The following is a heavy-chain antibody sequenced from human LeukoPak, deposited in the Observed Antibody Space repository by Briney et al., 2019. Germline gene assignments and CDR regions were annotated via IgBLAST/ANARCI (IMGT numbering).Heavy chain of an antibody. J-gene: IGHJ4*02. CDR3: ARDAWLVGTTNLYYFDY. CDR2: ISAYNSNT. Sequence: ASVKVSCKASGYTFTSYGISWVRQAPGQGLEWMGWISAYNSNTNYAQKLQGRVTMTTDTSTSTAYMELRSLRSDDTAVYYCARDAWLVGTTNLYYFDYWGQGTLVTVSS. D-gene: IGHD1-26*01. V-gene: IGHV1-18*01. CDR1: GYTFTSYG.